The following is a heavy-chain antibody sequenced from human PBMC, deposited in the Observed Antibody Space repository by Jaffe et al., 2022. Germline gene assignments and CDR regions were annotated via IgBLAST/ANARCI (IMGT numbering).Heavy chain of an antibody. CDR1: GFTFSSYG. Sequence: QVQLVESGGGVVQPGGSLRLSCAASGFTFSSYGMHWVRQAPGKGLEWVAFIRYDGSNKYYADSVKGRFTISRDNSKNTLYLQMNSLRAEDTAVYYCAKGNQRITMIVVVNEGRDDAFDIWGQGTMVTVSS. CDR3: AKGNQRITMIVVVNEGRDDAFDI. D-gene: IGHD3-22*01. CDR2: IRYDGSNK. V-gene: IGHV3-30*02. J-gene: IGHJ3*02.